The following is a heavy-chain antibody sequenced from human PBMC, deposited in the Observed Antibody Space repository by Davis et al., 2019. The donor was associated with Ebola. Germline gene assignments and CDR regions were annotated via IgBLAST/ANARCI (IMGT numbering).Heavy chain of an antibody. CDR2: IYYRGST. Sequence: MPSETLSLTCTVSRGSISSGSYYWGWIRQPPGKGLEWIGSIYYRGSTYYNPSLQSRVTISVDTSKNQFSLKLNSVTATDTAVYYCARGSLSDSSPIDYRGQGTLVTVSS. D-gene: IGHD3-22*01. CDR1: RGSISSGSYY. J-gene: IGHJ4*02. V-gene: IGHV4-39*01. CDR3: ARGSLSDSSPIDY.